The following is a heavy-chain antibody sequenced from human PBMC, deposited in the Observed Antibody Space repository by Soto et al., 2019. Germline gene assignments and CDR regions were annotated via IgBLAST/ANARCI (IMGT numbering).Heavy chain of an antibody. CDR2: ISWNSGSI. CDR1: GFTFDDYA. CDR3: AKDMQVGRFLEWLPDFDY. D-gene: IGHD3-3*01. V-gene: IGHV3-9*01. J-gene: IGHJ4*02. Sequence: GGSLRLSCAASGFTFDDYAMHWVRQAPGKGLEWVSGISWNSGSIGYADSVKGRFTISRDNAKNSLYLQMNSLRAEDTALSYCAKDMQVGRFLEWLPDFDYWGQGTLVTVSS.